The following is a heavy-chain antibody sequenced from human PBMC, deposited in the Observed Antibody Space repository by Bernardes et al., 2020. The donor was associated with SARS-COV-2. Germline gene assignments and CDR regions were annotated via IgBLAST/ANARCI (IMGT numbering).Heavy chain of an antibody. J-gene: IGHJ4*02. Sequence: GESLKISCKGSGYSFTTYWIAWVRQMPGKGLEWMGIIYPGDSDTRYSPSFQGQVTISADKSITTAYLQWSSLKASDSAMYYCALLRYSGSWYMAYFDYWGQGTLVTVSS. CDR3: ALLRYSGSWYMAYFDY. V-gene: IGHV5-51*01. CDR1: GYSFTTYW. D-gene: IGHD6-13*01. CDR2: IYPGDSDT.